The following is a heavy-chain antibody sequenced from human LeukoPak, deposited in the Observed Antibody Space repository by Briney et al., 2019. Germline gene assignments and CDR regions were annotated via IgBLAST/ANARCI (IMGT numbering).Heavy chain of an antibody. Sequence: AGGSLRLSCAASGFTFSSYSMNWVRQAPGKGLEWVSYISSSSSTIYYADSVKGRFTISRDNAKNSLYLQMNSLRAEDTAVYYCARDYSYGDYAFDIWGQGTMVTVSS. D-gene: IGHD4-17*01. J-gene: IGHJ3*02. CDR2: ISSSSSTI. V-gene: IGHV3-48*04. CDR1: GFTFSSYS. CDR3: ARDYSYGDYAFDI.